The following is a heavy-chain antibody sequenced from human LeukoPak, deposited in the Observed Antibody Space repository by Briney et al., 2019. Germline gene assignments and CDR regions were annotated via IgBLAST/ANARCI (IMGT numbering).Heavy chain of an antibody. J-gene: IGHJ4*02. CDR2: IYYSGNP. V-gene: IGHV4-39*01. CDR3: ASVRGLGRDFDY. D-gene: IGHD3-10*01. CDR1: GGSLSSGPYF. Sequence: SETLSLTCTVSGGSLSSGPYFWGWIRQPPGKGLEWIANIYYSGNPYYNPSLESRVTISVDTSANQFSLKLTSVTAADTAVYFCASVRGLGRDFDYWGQGILVTVSS.